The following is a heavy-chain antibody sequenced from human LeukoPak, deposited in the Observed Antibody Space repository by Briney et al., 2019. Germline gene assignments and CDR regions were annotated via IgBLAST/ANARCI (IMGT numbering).Heavy chain of an antibody. CDR1: GYTFTSYG. D-gene: IGHD6-19*01. CDR3: RDPPLTPKNFKEVAGYQYYYYGMDV. V-gene: IGHV1-18*01. CDR2: ISAYNGNT. Sequence: ASVKVSCKASGYTFTSYGISWVRQAPGQGLEWMGWISAYNGNTNYAQKLQGRVTMTTDTSTSTAYMELRSLRSDDTAVYYCRDPPLTPKNFKEVAGYQYYYYGMDVWGQGTTVTVSS. J-gene: IGHJ6*02.